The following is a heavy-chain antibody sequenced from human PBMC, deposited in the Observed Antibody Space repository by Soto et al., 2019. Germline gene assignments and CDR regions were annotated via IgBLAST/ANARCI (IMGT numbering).Heavy chain of an antibody. CDR3: GRVGDYYFWSGPDY. V-gene: IGHV3-72*01. CDR2: IRNKANRYTT. Sequence: GGSLRLSCAASGFTFSSYGMHWVRQAPGKGLEWVARIRNKANRYTTEYAASVKGRFTISRDDSKNSLFLQMNSLQTEDTAVYYCGRVGDYYFWSGPDYWGQGTLVTVSS. CDR1: GFTFSSYG. D-gene: IGHD3-3*01. J-gene: IGHJ4*02.